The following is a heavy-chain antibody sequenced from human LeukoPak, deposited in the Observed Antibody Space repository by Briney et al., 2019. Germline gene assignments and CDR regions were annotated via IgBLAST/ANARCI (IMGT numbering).Heavy chain of an antibody. CDR3: AKGLDP. CDR1: GFTFSSYS. J-gene: IGHJ5*02. CDR2: ITNSGGTT. V-gene: IGHV3-23*01. Sequence: GGPLRLSCTASGFTFSSYSMIWVRQAAGKGLEWVSVITNSGGTTYYAASVEGRFTISRDNSKNTLYLQMNSLRDEDTAVYYCAKGLDPWGQGTLVTVSS.